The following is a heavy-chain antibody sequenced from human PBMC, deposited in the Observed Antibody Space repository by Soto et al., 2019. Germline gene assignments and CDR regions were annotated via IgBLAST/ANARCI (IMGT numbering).Heavy chain of an antibody. D-gene: IGHD4-4*01. CDR1: DGFMNQYAW. J-gene: IGHJ6*02. CDR2: IHHTGSS. CDR3: AAGTDYRWVF. V-gene: IGHV4-4*02. Sequence: PSETLSLTCGVSDGFMNQYAWWFSWVRQPPGKGLEWIGEIHHTGSSNYNPPFKSRVIMSVDTSKTQFSLNLNSVTAADTAIYYRAAGTDYRWVFWGQGTTVTVSS.